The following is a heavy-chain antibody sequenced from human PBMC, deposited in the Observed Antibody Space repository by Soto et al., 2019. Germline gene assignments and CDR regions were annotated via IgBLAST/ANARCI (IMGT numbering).Heavy chain of an antibody. D-gene: IGHD1-26*01. J-gene: IGHJ4*02. CDR3: ARDTGALLLDY. CDR2: ISRSGSTI. V-gene: IGHV3-11*01. CDR1: EVTCSDYY. Sequence: GGSLRLSCAASEVTCSDYYMSWIRQAPGKGLEWVSYISRSGSTIYYADSVKGRFTISRDNAKNSLYLQMNSLGAEDTAVYYYARDTGALLLDYWGQGTLVTVSS.